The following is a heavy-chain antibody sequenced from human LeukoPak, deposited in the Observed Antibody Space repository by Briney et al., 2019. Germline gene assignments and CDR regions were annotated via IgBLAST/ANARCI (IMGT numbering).Heavy chain of an antibody. D-gene: IGHD1-1*01. V-gene: IGHV5-51*01. CDR2: IYPDDSDT. J-gene: IGHJ6*02. CDR3: ARQRLIGNGMDV. Sequence: GESLKISCKGSGYNYTTYWIGWVRQMPGKGLEWMEIIYPDDSDTRYSPSFQGHVTISFDKSISTAYLQWGSMKASDSAMYYCARQRLIGNGMDVWGQGTTVTVS. CDR1: GYNYTTYW.